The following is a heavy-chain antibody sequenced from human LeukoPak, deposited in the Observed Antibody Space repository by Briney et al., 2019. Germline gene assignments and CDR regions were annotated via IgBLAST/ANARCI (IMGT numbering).Heavy chain of an antibody. Sequence: ASVKVSCKVSGYTLTELSMHWVRQAPGKGGEWMGGFDPEDGETIYAQKFQGRVTMTEDTSTDTAYMELSSLRSEDTYVYYCSQKSSSWTNFDYWGQGTLVTVSS. D-gene: IGHD6-13*01. V-gene: IGHV1-24*01. CDR3: SQKSSSWTNFDY. CDR1: GYTLTELS. CDR2: FDPEDGET. J-gene: IGHJ4*02.